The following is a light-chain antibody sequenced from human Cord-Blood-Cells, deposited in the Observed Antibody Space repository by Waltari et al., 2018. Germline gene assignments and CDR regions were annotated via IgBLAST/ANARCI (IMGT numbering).Light chain of an antibody. CDR3: QQYNNWPRT. V-gene: IGKV3-15*01. Sequence: EIVMTQSPATLSVSPGERATLSCRASQSVSSNLAWYQQKPGQAPRLLIYGASTRATGIQARFSGSGSGTEVTLTISSLQCEDFAVYYCQQYNNWPRTFGQGTKVEIK. CDR1: QSVSSN. CDR2: GAS. J-gene: IGKJ1*01.